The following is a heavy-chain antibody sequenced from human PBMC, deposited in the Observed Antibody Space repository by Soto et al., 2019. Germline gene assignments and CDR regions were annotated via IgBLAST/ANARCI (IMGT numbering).Heavy chain of an antibody. J-gene: IGHJ6*03. Sequence: EVQLSESGGGLVQPGGSLRLSCAASGFSFSTYAMSWVRQAPGKGLEWVSGISGGSGSTYYADSVKGRFTVSRDNSKNTLYLQMNSLRAGDTAVYYCARVPPDDYYYYYYYMDVWGKGTTVTVSS. CDR1: GFSFSTYA. D-gene: IGHD3-16*01. CDR3: ARVPPDDYYYYYYYMDV. V-gene: IGHV3-23*01. CDR2: ISGGSGST.